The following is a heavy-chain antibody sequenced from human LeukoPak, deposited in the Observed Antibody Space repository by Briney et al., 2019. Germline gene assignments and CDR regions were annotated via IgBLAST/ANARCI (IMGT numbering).Heavy chain of an antibody. J-gene: IGHJ4*02. V-gene: IGHV3-7*03. CDR2: IKQDGSEK. CDR3: TRDPFDYGDYVDRSSDFDY. Sequence: GGSLRLSCAASGFTFSSYWMNWVRQAPGKGLEWVANIKQDGSEKYYVDSVKGRFTISRDNAKNSMYLQMNSLRAEDTAVYYRTRDPFDYGDYVDRSSDFDYWGQGTLVTVSS. D-gene: IGHD4-17*01. CDR1: GFTFSSYW.